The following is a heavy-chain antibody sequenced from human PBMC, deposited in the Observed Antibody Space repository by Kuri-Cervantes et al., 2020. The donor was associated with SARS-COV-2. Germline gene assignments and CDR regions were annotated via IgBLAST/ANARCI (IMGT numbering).Heavy chain of an antibody. CDR3: ARTNTIFGVAIWGWFDP. D-gene: IGHD3-3*01. CDR2: VYYSGTI. Sequence: SGPTLVKPTETLTLTCTVSGFSLSNARMGVSWIRQPPGKGLEWIGYVYYSGTISYNPSLKSRVTISVDTSKNQFSLNLNSVTAADTAVYYCARTNTIFGVAIWGWFDPWGQGTLVTVSS. J-gene: IGHJ5*02. CDR1: GFSLSNARMG. V-gene: IGHV4-61*01.